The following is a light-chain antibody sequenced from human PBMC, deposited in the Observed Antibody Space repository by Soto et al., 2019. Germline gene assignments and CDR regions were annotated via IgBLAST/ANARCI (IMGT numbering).Light chain of an antibody. Sequence: EIVLTQSPATLSLSPGERATLSCRASQSVSSYLAWYQQKPGQATRLIIYDASNRATGIPARFSGSGSGTDFTLTISSLEPEDFAVYYCQQRSNWPLTFGGGTKVEIK. CDR2: DAS. V-gene: IGKV3-11*01. CDR1: QSVSSY. CDR3: QQRSNWPLT. J-gene: IGKJ4*01.